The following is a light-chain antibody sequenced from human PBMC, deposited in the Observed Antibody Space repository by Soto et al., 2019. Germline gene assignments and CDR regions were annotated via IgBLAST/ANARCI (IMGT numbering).Light chain of an antibody. CDR3: SSYTHSSTTLVV. J-gene: IGLJ2*01. CDR1: SSDVGGYNY. V-gene: IGLV2-14*01. Sequence: QSALTQPASVSGSPGQSITISCTGTSSDVGGYNYVSWYQQYPGKAPKLMIYDVSNRPSGVSNRFSGSKSGNTASLTISGLQAEDESDYYCSSYTHSSTTLVVFGGGTQLTVL. CDR2: DVS.